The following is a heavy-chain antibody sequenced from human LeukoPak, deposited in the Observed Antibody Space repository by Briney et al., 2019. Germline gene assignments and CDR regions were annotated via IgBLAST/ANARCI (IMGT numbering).Heavy chain of an antibody. CDR3: AREHGELASTEDYFDH. Sequence: ASVKVSCKASGYIFTNYYVHWVRRAPGQGLEWMGVINPSGGSTSNAQKFQGRVTMTRDTSTSTVSMELSSLRSEDTAVYYCAREHGELASTEDYFDHWGQGTLVTVSS. CDR1: GYIFTNYY. D-gene: IGHD5-24*01. CDR2: INPSGGST. V-gene: IGHV1-46*01. J-gene: IGHJ4*02.